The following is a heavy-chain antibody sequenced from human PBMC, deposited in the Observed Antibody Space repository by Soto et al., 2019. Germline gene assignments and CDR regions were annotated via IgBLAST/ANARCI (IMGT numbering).Heavy chain of an antibody. CDR3: ARASSSSSPADY. D-gene: IGHD6-6*01. J-gene: IGHJ4*02. CDR2: IYDSESA. Sequence: QVQLQESGPGLVKASQTLSLICSVSGESISSGGYYWSWIRHHPGKGLEWIGYIYDSESAYYNPSLKSRVTISMDTSKTHFAMKLSSVPAADTAVYYCARASSSSSPADYWGQGTLITVSS. CDR1: GESISSGGYY. V-gene: IGHV4-31*03.